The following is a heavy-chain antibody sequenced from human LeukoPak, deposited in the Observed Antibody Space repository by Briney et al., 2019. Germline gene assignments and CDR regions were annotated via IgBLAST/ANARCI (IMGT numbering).Heavy chain of an antibody. Sequence: GSLRLSCVVSGFTVSSNHMSWVRQAPGKGLEWVSVIYRGGNTYYADSVKGRFAISRDISKNTVYLQMSSLRAEDTAVYYCAMGGELPSAFDYWGQGTLVTVSS. CDR3: AMGGELPSAFDY. V-gene: IGHV3-53*01. J-gene: IGHJ4*02. CDR1: GFTVSSNH. CDR2: IYRGGNT. D-gene: IGHD1-26*01.